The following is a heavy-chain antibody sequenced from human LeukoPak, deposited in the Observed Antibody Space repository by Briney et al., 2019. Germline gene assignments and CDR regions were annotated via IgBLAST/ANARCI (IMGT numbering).Heavy chain of an antibody. CDR2: LSGSGITT. V-gene: IGHV3-23*01. J-gene: IGHJ4*01. D-gene: IGHD6-19*01. Sequence: GGSLRLSCAASGFTFSNSAMSWVRQAPGKGLEWVSTLSGSGITTYYADSVKGRFTIFRDNSKNTLYLQMNSLRAEDTAVYYCAKGIYSSGWSYFDYWDHGTLVTVSS. CDR3: AKGIYSSGWSYFDY. CDR1: GFTFSNSA.